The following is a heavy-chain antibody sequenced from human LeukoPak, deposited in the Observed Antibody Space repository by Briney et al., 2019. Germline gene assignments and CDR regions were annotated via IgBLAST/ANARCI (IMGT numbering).Heavy chain of an antibody. V-gene: IGHV4-59*04. CDR2: MYYSGST. Sequence: PSETLSLTCTVSGGSISSYYWSWLRQPPGKGLEWIGSMYYSGSTYYNPSLKGRVTISVDTSKKQFSLKLRSVTAADTAVYYCARQIYDYVWGYWGQGTLVTVSS. J-gene: IGHJ4*02. CDR1: GGSISSYY. CDR3: ARQIYDYVWGY. D-gene: IGHD3-16*01.